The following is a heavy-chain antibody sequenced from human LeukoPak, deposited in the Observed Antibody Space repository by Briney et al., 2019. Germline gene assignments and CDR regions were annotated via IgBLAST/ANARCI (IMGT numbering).Heavy chain of an antibody. D-gene: IGHD6-19*01. CDR3: ARDRIAVAGEGYFQH. J-gene: IGHJ1*01. CDR2: ISSSSSTI. Sequence: QAGGSLRLSCAASGFTFSSYGMNWVRQAPGKGLEWVSYISSSSSTIYYADSVKGRFTISRDNAKNSLYLQMNSLRAEDTAVYYCARDRIAVAGEGYFQHWGQGTLVTVSS. V-gene: IGHV3-48*01. CDR1: GFTFSSYG.